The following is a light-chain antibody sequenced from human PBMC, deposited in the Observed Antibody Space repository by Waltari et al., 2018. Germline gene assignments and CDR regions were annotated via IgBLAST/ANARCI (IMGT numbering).Light chain of an antibody. J-gene: IGLJ2*01. CDR3: SSFSSGSTPVV. Sequence: QSVLTQPASVSGSPGQSITISCTGTSSDVGSYNFVSWYQQHPGKAPKLIIFNVSKRPSGVSNRFSRSKSGNTASLTISGLQAADEADFYCSSFSSGSTPVVFGGGTMLTVL. V-gene: IGLV2-14*03. CDR2: NVS. CDR1: SSDVGSYNF.